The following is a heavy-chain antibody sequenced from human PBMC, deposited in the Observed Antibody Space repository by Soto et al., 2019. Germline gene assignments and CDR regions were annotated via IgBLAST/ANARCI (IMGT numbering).Heavy chain of an antibody. CDR3: ARDHMWELPYFDY. D-gene: IGHD1-26*01. CDR1: GFTFSSYA. V-gene: IGHV3-30-3*01. CDR2: ISYDGSNK. J-gene: IGHJ4*02. Sequence: GGSLRLSCAASGFTFSSYAMHWVRQAPGKGLEWVAVISYDGSNKYYADSVKGRFTISRDNSKNTLYLQMNSLRAEDTAVYYCARDHMWELPYFDYWGQGTLVTVSS.